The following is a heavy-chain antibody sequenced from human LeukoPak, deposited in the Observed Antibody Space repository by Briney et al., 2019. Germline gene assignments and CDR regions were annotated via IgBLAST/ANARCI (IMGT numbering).Heavy chain of an antibody. CDR1: GFTFSDYY. D-gene: IGHD4-17*01. J-gene: IGHJ6*02. V-gene: IGHV3-11*01. CDR2: ISSSGNTI. Sequence: PGASLRLSCAASGFTFSDYYMSWIRQSPGKGLEWVSYISSSGNTIYYADSVKGRFTISRDNAKNSLYLQMNSLRAEDTAVYYCARYDYGDYLMDVWGQGTTVTVSS. CDR3: ARYDYGDYLMDV.